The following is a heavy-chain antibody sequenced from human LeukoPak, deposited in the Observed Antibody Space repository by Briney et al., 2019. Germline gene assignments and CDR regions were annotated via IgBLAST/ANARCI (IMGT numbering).Heavy chain of an antibody. CDR3: AKGWNVVFDY. J-gene: IGHJ4*02. CDR1: GFTFSSYG. Sequence: GGSLRLSCAASGFTFSSYGMHWVRQAPGKGLEWVAVISYDGSNKYYADSVKGRFTISRDNSKNTLHLQMNSLRAEDTAVYYCAKGWNVVFDYWGQGTLVTVSS. V-gene: IGHV3-30*18. CDR2: ISYDGSNK. D-gene: IGHD1-1*01.